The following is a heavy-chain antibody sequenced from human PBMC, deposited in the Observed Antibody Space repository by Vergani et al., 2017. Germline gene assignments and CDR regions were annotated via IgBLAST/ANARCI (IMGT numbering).Heavy chain of an antibody. Sequence: EVLLVESGGGLVQPGGSLRLSCAASGFTFSAYWMNWVRQAPGKGLEWVANIKQDGSEKYYVDSVKGRFTISRDNSKNTLFLQMNSLRPEDTAVYYCARDTVTGSRYFDYWGQGTLVTVSS. CDR2: IKQDGSEK. V-gene: IGHV3-7*01. D-gene: IGHD6-19*01. CDR1: GFTFSAYW. J-gene: IGHJ4*02. CDR3: ARDTVTGSRYFDY.